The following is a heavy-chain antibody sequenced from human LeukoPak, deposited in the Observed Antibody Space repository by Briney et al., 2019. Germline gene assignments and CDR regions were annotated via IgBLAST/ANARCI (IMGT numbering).Heavy chain of an antibody. J-gene: IGHJ4*02. CDR1: GFTFSSYW. CDR2: INSDGGST. Sequence: GESLRLSCTASGFTFSSYWMHWVRQAPGKGLVWVSRINSDGGSTSYADSVKGRFTISRDNAKNTLYLQMNSLRAEDTAVYYCARRIQGMAPYYFDYWGQGTLVTVSS. D-gene: IGHD5-24*01. CDR3: ARRIQGMAPYYFDY. V-gene: IGHV3-74*01.